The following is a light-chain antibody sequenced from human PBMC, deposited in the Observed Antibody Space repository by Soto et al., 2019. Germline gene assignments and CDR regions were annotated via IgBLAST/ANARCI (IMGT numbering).Light chain of an antibody. Sequence: EVAMTQSPATLSVSPGDGAALSCRASQGVGSNLAWYQQKPGQAPRLLVYGASTRASGVPARFSGSGSGTEFTLTISSLGSEDFAVYYCQQYNKWPLTFGQGTKVEIK. CDR1: QGVGSN. CDR2: GAS. V-gene: IGKV3-15*01. J-gene: IGKJ1*01. CDR3: QQYNKWPLT.